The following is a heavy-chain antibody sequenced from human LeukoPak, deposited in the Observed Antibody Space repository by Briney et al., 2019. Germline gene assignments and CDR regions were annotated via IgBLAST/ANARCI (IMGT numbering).Heavy chain of an antibody. Sequence: ASVKVSCKVSGYTLTGLSMHWVRQAPGKGLEWMGGFDPEDGETIYAQKFQGRVTMTEDTSTDTAYMELSSLRSEDTAVYYCATGGTYRIVGATGWYDPWGQRTMVTVSS. D-gene: IGHD1-26*01. V-gene: IGHV1-24*01. CDR1: GYTLTGLS. J-gene: IGHJ5*02. CDR3: ATGGTYRIVGATGWYDP. CDR2: FDPEDGET.